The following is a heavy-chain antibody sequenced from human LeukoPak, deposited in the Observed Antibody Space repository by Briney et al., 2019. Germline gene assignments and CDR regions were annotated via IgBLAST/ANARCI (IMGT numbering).Heavy chain of an antibody. CDR1: GFTFSSYS. Sequence: GGSLRLSCAASGFTFSSYSMNWVRQAPGKGLEWVSSISSSSYIYYADSVKGRFTISRDNAKNSLYLQMNSLRAEDTAVYYCARSRAQWLVEAFDIWGQGTMVTVSS. CDR2: ISSSSYI. D-gene: IGHD6-19*01. CDR3: ARSRAQWLVEAFDI. V-gene: IGHV3-21*01. J-gene: IGHJ3*02.